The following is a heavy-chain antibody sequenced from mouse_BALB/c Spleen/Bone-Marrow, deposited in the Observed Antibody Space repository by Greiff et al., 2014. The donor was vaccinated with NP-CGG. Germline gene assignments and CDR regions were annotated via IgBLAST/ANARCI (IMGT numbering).Heavy chain of an antibody. CDR3: ARGYDYDFDY. CDR1: GFTFSNFA. D-gene: IGHD2-4*01. CDR2: ISSGGSA. V-gene: IGHV5-6-5*01. J-gene: IGHJ2*01. Sequence: EVKVVESGGGLVKPGGSLKLSCAASGFTFSNFAMSWVRQTPDKRLEWVASISSGGSAYYPDSVKGRLSTSRDNARDILFLQMSSLRSEDTAMYYCARGYDYDFDYWGQGTTLTVSS.